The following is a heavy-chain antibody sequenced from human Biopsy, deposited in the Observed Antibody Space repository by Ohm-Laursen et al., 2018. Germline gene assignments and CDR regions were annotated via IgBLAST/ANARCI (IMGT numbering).Heavy chain of an antibody. CDR2: IYYSGST. CDR3: AGRPWPNAFDI. V-gene: IGHV4-59*07. J-gene: IGHJ3*02. CDR1: GGSIYNFF. D-gene: IGHD5-12*01. Sequence: SDTLSLTCAVSGGSIYNFFWSWIRQPPGKGLEWIGYIYYSGSTNYNLSLKSRVTISVDTSRNQFSLKLSSVTAADTAVYYCAGRPWPNAFDIWGQGTMVTVSS.